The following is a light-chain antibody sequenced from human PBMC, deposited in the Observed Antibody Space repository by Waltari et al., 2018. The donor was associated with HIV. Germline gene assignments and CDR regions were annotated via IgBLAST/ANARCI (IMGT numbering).Light chain of an antibody. CDR3: CSYGPSDTPVV. V-gene: IGLV2-11*01. CDR2: DVN. Sequence: QSALTQPRSVSGSPGQSVTISCTGTNSDVGGYWDVSWYQQHPGKAPKLLIFDVNKRPSGVPDRFTGSKSGNTASLTISGLQAEDEADYSCCSYGPSDTPVVFGVGTKLTVL. J-gene: IGLJ2*01. CDR1: NSDVGGYWD.